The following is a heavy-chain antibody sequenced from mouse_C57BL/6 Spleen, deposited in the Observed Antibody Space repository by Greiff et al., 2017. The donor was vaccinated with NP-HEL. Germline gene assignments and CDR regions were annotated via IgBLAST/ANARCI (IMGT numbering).Heavy chain of an antibody. CDR1: GYTFTEYT. CDR2: FYPGSGSI. J-gene: IGHJ3*01. D-gene: IGHD1-1*01. V-gene: IGHV1-62-2*01. Sequence: QVQLQQSGAVLAKPGASVKLSCKASGYTFTEYTLHWVKQRSGQGLEWIGGFYPGSGSIKYNEKFKDKATLTADKSSSTGYMVRSRLTSEDSAVYFYAGHEEGHCYGSFAYWGQGTLVTVSA. CDR3: AGHEEGHCYGSFAY.